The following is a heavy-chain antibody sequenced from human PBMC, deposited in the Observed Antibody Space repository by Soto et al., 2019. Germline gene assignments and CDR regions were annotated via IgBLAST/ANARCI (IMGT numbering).Heavy chain of an antibody. V-gene: IGHV4-61*01. Sequence: QVQLQESGPGLVKPSETPSLTCTVSGGSVSSGSYYWSWIRQPPGKGLEWIGYIFYSGSTNYNPSLKSRVTISVNTSKNQFSLKLRSVTAADTAVYYCASVDTVTDAFHIWGQGTLVSVSS. D-gene: IGHD5-18*01. J-gene: IGHJ3*02. CDR1: GGSVSSGSYY. CDR3: ASVDTVTDAFHI. CDR2: IFYSGST.